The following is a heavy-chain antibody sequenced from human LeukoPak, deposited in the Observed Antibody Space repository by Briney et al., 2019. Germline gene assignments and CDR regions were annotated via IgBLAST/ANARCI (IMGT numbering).Heavy chain of an antibody. J-gene: IGHJ2*01. CDR2: ISGSGGST. V-gene: IGHV3-23*01. CDR1: AFTVSSYA. Sequence: GGSLRFSCAASAFTVSSYAMSWVRQAPGKGLEWASAISGSGGSTYYADSVKGRFTISRDNSKNTLYLQMNSLRAEDTAVYYCAKPNSSSWDWYFDLWGRGTLVTVSS. D-gene: IGHD6-13*01. CDR3: AKPNSSSWDWYFDL.